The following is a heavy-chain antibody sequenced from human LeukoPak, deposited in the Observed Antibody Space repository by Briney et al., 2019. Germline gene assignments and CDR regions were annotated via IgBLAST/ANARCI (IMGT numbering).Heavy chain of an antibody. J-gene: IGHJ6*02. D-gene: IGHD6-13*01. CDR2: IYYSGST. CDR3: ARDVGVSSSWYSRYYYYYGMDV. CDR1: GGSISSCY. Sequence: SETLSLTCTVSGGSISSCYWSWIRQPPGKGLEWIGYIYYSGSTNYNPSLKSRVTISVDTSKNQFSLKLSSVTAADTAVYYCARDVGVSSSWYSRYYYYYGMDVWGQGTTVTVSS. V-gene: IGHV4-59*01.